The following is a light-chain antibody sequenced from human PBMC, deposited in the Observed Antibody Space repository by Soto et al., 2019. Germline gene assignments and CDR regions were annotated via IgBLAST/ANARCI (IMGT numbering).Light chain of an antibody. CDR3: QQRSSWPLT. Sequence: EIVLTQSPVTLSSYPGETVTLSCRASQDIDTYLAWYQQRPGQAPRLLIYDSSERATDVPGRFSGSGSGTDFTLTISSLESDDFAVYYCQQRSSWPLTFGQGTRLDI. J-gene: IGKJ5*01. V-gene: IGKV3-11*01. CDR2: DSS. CDR1: QDIDTY.